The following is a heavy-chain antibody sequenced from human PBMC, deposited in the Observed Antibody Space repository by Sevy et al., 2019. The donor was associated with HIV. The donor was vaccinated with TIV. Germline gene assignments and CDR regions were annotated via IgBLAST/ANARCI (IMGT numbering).Heavy chain of an antibody. D-gene: IGHD3-10*01. CDR3: ARGGSGDYYYYGVDV. CDR2: VSYDGSSK. J-gene: IGHJ6*02. V-gene: IGHV3-30*03. Sequence: WGCLRLSCVGSGFTFRNFGVHWLRQAPGKGLECLSVVSYDGSSKYYVDSVKGRFIVSRYNSKNTLYLQINSLRTEDTAVYYCARGGSGDYYYYGVDVWGQGTTVVVSS. CDR1: GFTFRNFG.